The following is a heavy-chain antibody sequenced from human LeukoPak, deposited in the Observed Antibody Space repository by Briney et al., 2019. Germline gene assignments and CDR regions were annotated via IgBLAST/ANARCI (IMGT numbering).Heavy chain of an antibody. CDR1: GYTFTSYY. D-gene: IGHD1-26*01. V-gene: IGHV1-46*01. CDR2: INPSSGST. CDR3: ARQVRVGNNWFDP. Sequence: ASVKVSCKASGYTFTSYYMHWVRQAPGQGLEWMGMINPSSGSTSYAQKFLGVVTMTRDMATTTVHMGLSSLRSEDTAVYYCARQVRVGNNWFDPWGQGTLVTVSS. J-gene: IGHJ5*02.